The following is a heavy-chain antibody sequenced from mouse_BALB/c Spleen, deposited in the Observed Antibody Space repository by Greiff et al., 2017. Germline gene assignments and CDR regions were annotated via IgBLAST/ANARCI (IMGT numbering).Heavy chain of an antibody. CDR1: GFTFTDYY. V-gene: IGHV7-3*02. CDR2: IRNKANGYTT. J-gene: IGHJ4*01. D-gene: IGHD2-4*01. CDR3: ARDIYYYDYVYAMDY. Sequence: EVKLMESGGGLVQPGGSLRLSCATSGFTFTDYYMSWVRQPPGKALEWLGFIRNKANGYTTEYSASVKGRFTISRDNSQSILYLQMNTLRAEDSATYYCARDIYYYDYVYAMDYWGQGTSVTVSS.